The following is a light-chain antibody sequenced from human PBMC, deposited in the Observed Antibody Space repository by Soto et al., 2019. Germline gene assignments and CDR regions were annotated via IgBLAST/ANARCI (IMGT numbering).Light chain of an antibody. CDR2: GNR. V-gene: IGLV1-40*01. J-gene: IGLJ3*02. CDR3: QAYDYSLTASV. CDR1: SSNLGAGYD. Sequence: QLVLTQPPSVSGAPGQRVTISCTGNSSNLGAGYDVHWYRQLPGAAPKLVIFGNRNRPSGVPERFSGSKSGTSASLAITGLPGEDDADYYCQAYDYSLTASVFGGGTKLTVL.